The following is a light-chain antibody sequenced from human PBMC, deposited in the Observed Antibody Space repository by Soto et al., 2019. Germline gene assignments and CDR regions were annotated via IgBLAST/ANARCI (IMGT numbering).Light chain of an antibody. CDR1: QSISSY. V-gene: IGKV1-39*01. CDR2: AAS. CDR3: QEDYRTPLT. J-gene: IGKJ1*01. Sequence: DIQMTQSPSSLSASVGDRVTITCRASQSISSYLNWYQQKPGKAPKLLIYAASSLQSGVPSRFSCSGSWTDFTLHNNSLQTEKFATYYCQEDYRTPLTFGQGTKVEIK.